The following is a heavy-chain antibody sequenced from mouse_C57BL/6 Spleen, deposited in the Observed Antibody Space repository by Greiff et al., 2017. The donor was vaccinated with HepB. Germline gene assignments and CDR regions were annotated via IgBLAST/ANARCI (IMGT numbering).Heavy chain of an antibody. CDR2: IYPGDGDT. CDR1: GYAFSSSW. Sequence: VMLVESGPELVKPGASVKISCKASGYAFSSSWMNWVKQRPGKGLEWIGRIYPGDGDTNYNGKFKGKATLTADKSSSTAYMQLSSLTSEDSAVYFCARLDDGYYVYAIDYWGQGTSVTVSS. V-gene: IGHV1-82*01. J-gene: IGHJ4*01. CDR3: ARLDDGYYVYAIDY. D-gene: IGHD2-3*01.